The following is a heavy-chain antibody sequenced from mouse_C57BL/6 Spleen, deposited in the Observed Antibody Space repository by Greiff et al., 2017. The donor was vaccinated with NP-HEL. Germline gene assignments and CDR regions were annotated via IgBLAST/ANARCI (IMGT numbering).Heavy chain of an antibody. Sequence: EVQLQQSGPELVKPGASVKISCKASGYTFTDYYMNWVKQSHGKSLEWIGDINPNNGGTSYNQKFKGKATLTVDKSSSTAYMELRSLTSEDSAVYYCARRDYGSWGQGTLVTVSA. CDR1: GYTFTDYY. V-gene: IGHV1-26*01. CDR2: INPNNGGT. CDR3: ARRDYGS. D-gene: IGHD1-1*01. J-gene: IGHJ3*01.